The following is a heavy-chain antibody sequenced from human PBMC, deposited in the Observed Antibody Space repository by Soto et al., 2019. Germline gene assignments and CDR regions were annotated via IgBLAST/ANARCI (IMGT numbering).Heavy chain of an antibody. J-gene: IGHJ6*03. CDR3: GRATSPYDNMDV. Sequence: GGSLRLSCAASGFTFSNYGMNWVRQAPGKGLEWVSYITSSSSSTKYYADSVKGRFTISRDNAKNSLYLQMNSLRAEDTAVYYCGRATSPYDNMDVWGKGTTVTVSS. CDR1: GFTFSNYG. V-gene: IGHV3-48*01. D-gene: IGHD3-16*01. CDR2: ITSSSSSTK.